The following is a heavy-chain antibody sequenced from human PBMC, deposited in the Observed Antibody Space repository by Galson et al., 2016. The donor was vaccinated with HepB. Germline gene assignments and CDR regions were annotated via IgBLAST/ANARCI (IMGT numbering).Heavy chain of an antibody. J-gene: IGHJ2*01. CDR2: INYVGRT. D-gene: IGHD6-19*01. Sequence: SETLSLTCAVYGGSFSGYYWSWVRQSPGKGLEWIGEINYVGRTTYNPSLESRVTISIDTSRNQFSLRLKALTAADTAVYYCASNQKVVLRSMSGCSGDSCTVDWYFDLWGRGTLVTVSS. V-gene: IGHV4-34*01. CDR3: ASNQKVVLRSMSGCSGDSCTVDWYFDL. CDR1: GGSFSGYY.